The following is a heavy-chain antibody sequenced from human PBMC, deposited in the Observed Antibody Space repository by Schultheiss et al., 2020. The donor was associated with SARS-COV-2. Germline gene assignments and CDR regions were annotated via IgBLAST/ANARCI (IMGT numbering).Heavy chain of an antibody. CDR1: GFTFSSYS. Sequence: GGSLRLSCAASGFTFSSYSLTWVRQAPGKGLEWVANIKQDGSEKYYVDSVKGRFTISRDNSKNTLYLQMNSLRAEDTAVYYCARGGRDGYNYHFDYWGQGTLVTVSS. J-gene: IGHJ4*02. CDR3: ARGGRDGYNYHFDY. V-gene: IGHV3-7*01. D-gene: IGHD5-24*01. CDR2: IKQDGSEK.